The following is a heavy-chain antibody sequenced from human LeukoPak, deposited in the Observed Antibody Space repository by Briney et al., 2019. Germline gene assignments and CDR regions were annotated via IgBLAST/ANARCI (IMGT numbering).Heavy chain of an antibody. D-gene: IGHD3-3*01. CDR3: TRDLLRSSFDP. J-gene: IGHJ5*02. Sequence: GGSLRLSCAASGLTFSSYSMSWVRQAPGKGLEWVGFIRSKAYGGTTEYAASVKGRFTISRDDSKSIAYLQMNSLKTEDTAVYYCTRDLLRSSFDPWGQGTLVTVSS. CDR1: GLTFSSYS. CDR2: IRSKAYGGTT. V-gene: IGHV3-49*04.